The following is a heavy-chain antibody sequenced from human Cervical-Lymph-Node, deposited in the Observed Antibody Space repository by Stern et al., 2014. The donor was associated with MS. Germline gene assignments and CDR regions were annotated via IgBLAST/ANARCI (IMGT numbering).Heavy chain of an antibody. CDR3: ARHVQGFDY. V-gene: IGHV5-51*01. J-gene: IGHJ4*02. CDR1: GYSFTNYY. CDR2: IYPYDSDT. Sequence: EVQLVESGAEVKKPGESLKISCKASGYSFTNYYIAWVRQVPGKGLEWMGVIYPYDSDTTYSPSFQGQVTISADKSITTAYLQWSSLRASDTAMYYCARHVQGFDYWGQGTLVTVSS.